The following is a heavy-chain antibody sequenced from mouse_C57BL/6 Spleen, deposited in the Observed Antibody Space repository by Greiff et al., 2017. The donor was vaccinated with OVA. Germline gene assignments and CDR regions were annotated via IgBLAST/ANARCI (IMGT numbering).Heavy chain of an antibody. CDR1: GYTFTSYW. CDR2: IDPSDSYT. J-gene: IGHJ4*01. D-gene: IGHD1-1*01. V-gene: IGHV1-50*01. Sequence: VQLQQSGAELVKPGASVKLSCKASGYTFTSYWMQWVKQRPGQGLEWIGEIDPSDSYTNYNQKFKGKATLTVDTSSSTAYMQLSSLTSEDSAVYYCARGTTVVGRAMDYWGQGTSVTVSS. CDR3: ARGTTVVGRAMDY.